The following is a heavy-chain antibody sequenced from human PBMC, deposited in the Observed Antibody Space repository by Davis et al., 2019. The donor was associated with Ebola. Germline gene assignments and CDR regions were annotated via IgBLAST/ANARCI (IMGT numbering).Heavy chain of an antibody. Sequence: GESLKISCAASGFTFSNYWMHWVRQAPGKGLVWVSRINSDGTSTTYADSVKGRFTISRDNAENTLYLQMNSLRAGDTAVYYCANWVLVGPTTWGQGTLVTVSS. CDR1: GFTFSNYW. D-gene: IGHD1-26*01. J-gene: IGHJ5*02. CDR3: ANWVLVGPTT. V-gene: IGHV3-74*01. CDR2: INSDGTST.